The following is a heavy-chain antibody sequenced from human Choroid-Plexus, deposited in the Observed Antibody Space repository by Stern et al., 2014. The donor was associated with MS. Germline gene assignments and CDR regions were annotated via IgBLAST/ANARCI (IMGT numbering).Heavy chain of an antibody. CDR1: GFTFSNFG. CDR3: AKDRQWSTYFFDY. D-gene: IGHD2-15*01. Sequence: VQLVESGGGVAQPGRPLILSCAASGFTFSNFGMHWVRQAPGKGLEWVALISYDGSDKYYADSVKGPFTLFRDNSKNTLYMHMNSLRAEDTAVYYCAKDRQWSTYFFDYWGQGSLVTVSS. V-gene: IGHV3-30*18. CDR2: ISYDGSDK. J-gene: IGHJ4*02.